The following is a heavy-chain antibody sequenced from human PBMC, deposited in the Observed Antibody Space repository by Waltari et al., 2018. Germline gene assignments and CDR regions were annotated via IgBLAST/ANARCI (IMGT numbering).Heavy chain of an antibody. J-gene: IGHJ4*02. Sequence: QVQLQQWGAGLLKPSETLSLTCAVYGVSFSGYYWSWIRQPPGKGLEWIGEINHSGSTNYNPSRKGRVTITGDTAQNQVSLKLGSVTAADKAGEYCARDRRKKTGRKGSPFGYWGQGTLVTVSS. CDR2: INHSGST. CDR3: ARDRRKKTGRKGSPFGY. V-gene: IGHV4-34*01. CDR1: GVSFSGYY. D-gene: IGHD1-1*01.